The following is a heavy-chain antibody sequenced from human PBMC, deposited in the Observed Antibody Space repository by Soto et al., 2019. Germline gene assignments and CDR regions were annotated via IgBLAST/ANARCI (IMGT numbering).Heavy chain of an antibody. D-gene: IGHD1-20*01. CDR1: GGSISSYY. Sequence: SETLSLTCTVSGGSISSYYWSWIRQPPGKGLEWIGYIYYSGSTNYNPSLKSRVTISVDTSKNQFSLKLSSVTAADTAVYYCARTYIKEHYYYYYYMDVWGKGTTVTVSS. V-gene: IGHV4-59*08. CDR2: IYYSGST. CDR3: ARTYIKEHYYYYYYMDV. J-gene: IGHJ6*03.